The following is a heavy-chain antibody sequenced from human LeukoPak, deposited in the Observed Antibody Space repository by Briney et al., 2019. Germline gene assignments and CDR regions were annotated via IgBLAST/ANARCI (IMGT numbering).Heavy chain of an antibody. CDR3: AKEGRSTSCFDY. Sequence: GGSLRLSCAASGFTFSNYAIRWVRQAPGKGLEWVSAISGSGGSTYYADSVEGRFTISRDNSKNTLHLQMNSRRAEDTAVYFCAKEGRSTSCFDYWGQGTLVTVSS. J-gene: IGHJ4*02. CDR2: ISGSGGST. D-gene: IGHD2-2*01. CDR1: GFTFSNYA. V-gene: IGHV3-23*01.